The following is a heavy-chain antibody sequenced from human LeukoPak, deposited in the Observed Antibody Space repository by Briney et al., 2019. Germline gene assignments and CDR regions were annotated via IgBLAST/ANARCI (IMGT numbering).Heavy chain of an antibody. CDR3: ARVDTAMVTDAFDI. CDR1: GFTLSSYA. V-gene: IGHV3-23*01. D-gene: IGHD5-18*01. CDR2: ISGSGVKT. Sequence: GGSLRLSCAASGFTLSSYAMSWVRQAPGKGLEWVSVISGSGVKTYNADSVKGRFTISRDNSKNTLYLQMNSLRAEDTAVYYCARVDTAMVTDAFDIWGQGTMVTVSS. J-gene: IGHJ3*02.